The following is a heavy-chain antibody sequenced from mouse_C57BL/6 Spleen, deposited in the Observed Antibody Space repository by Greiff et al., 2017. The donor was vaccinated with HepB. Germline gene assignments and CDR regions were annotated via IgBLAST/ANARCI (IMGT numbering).Heavy chain of an antibody. CDR2: IYPGVGDT. CDR1: ASAFSGSW. CDR3: AKGDYYGSSYSPWYFDV. D-gene: IGHD1-1*01. V-gene: IGHV1-82*01. Sequence: QVQLQQSGPELVKPGASVKISCKASASAFSGSWLTWVRRRPGKGIEWIGRIYPGVGDTTYNGSFKGKATLTADKSSSTAYMQLSSLTSEDSAVYFCAKGDYYGSSYSPWYFDVWGTGTTVTVSS. J-gene: IGHJ1*03.